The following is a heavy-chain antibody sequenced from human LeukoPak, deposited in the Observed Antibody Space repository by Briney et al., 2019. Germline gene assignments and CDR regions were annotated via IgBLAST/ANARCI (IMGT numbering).Heavy chain of an antibody. CDR3: GRGGPIFWSVFFVFNM. V-gene: IGHV3-23*01. D-gene: IGHD3-3*01. CDR1: GFTFSSSA. Sequence: GGSLRLSCAASGFTFSSSAMSWVRQAPGKGLEWVSSISGSGSGGSTYYADSVKGRFTISRDNAKNSLYLQMNSLRAEDTAGYYCGRGGPIFWSVFFVFNMWAKG. J-gene: IGHJ6*03. CDR2: ISGSGSGGST.